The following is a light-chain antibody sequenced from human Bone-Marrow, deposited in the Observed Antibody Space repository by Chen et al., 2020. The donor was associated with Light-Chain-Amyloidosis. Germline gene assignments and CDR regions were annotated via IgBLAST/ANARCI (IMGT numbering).Light chain of an antibody. CDR2: EVT. Sequence: QSALTQPASVSGSPGQSITISCTGTSSDVGGDNHVSWYQQHPDKAPKLMIYEVTNRPSWVPDRFSGSKSDNTASLTISGLQPEAEADYFCSSYTITNTLVFGRGTRVTVL. J-gene: IGLJ1*01. CDR1: SSDVGGDNH. CDR3: SSYTITNTLV. V-gene: IGLV2-14*01.